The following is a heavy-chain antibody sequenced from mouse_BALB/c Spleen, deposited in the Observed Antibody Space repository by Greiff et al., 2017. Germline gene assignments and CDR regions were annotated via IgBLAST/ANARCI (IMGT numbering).Heavy chain of an antibody. CDR3: TRQDAYGNYDAMDY. CDR2: IYPSDSYT. CDR1: GYTFTSYW. J-gene: IGHJ4*01. V-gene: IGHV1-69*02. D-gene: IGHD2-1*01. Sequence: VQLQQPGAELVRPGASVKLSCKASGYTFTSYWINWVKQRPGQGLEWIGNIYPSDSYTNYNQKFKDKATLTVDKSSSTAYMQLSSPTSEDSAVYYCTRQDAYGNYDAMDYWGQGTSVTVSS.